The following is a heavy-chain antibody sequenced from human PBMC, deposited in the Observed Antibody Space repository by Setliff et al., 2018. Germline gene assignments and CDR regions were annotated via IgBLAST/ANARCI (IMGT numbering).Heavy chain of an antibody. Sequence: PGGSLRLSCAASGFTFSSYSMNWVRQAPGKGLEWVSAISSSRSYIYYADSVKGRFTISRDNAKNSLYLQMNSLIAEDTAVYYCARDKLRFLENWFDPWGQGTLVTVSS. V-gene: IGHV3-21*01. CDR3: ARDKLRFLENWFDP. D-gene: IGHD3-3*01. CDR1: GFTFSSYS. J-gene: IGHJ5*02. CDR2: ISSSRSYI.